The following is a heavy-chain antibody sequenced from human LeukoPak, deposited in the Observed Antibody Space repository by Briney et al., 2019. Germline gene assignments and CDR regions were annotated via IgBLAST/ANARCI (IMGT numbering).Heavy chain of an antibody. D-gene: IGHD2-15*01. J-gene: IGHJ6*03. CDR2: ISAYNGNT. Sequence: ASVKLSCKASGYTFTSYGISWVRQAPGQGLEWMGWISAYNGNTNYAQKLQGRVTMTTDTSTSTAYMELRSLRSDDTAVYYCARGGHGYCSGGSCYSYMDVWGKGTTVTVSS. CDR1: GYTFTSYG. V-gene: IGHV1-18*01. CDR3: ARGGHGYCSGGSCYSYMDV.